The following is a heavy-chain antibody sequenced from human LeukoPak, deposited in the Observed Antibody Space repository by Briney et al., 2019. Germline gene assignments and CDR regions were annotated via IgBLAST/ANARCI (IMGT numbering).Heavy chain of an antibody. J-gene: IGHJ3*02. D-gene: IGHD3-22*01. V-gene: IGHV3-9*01. Sequence: GGSLRLSCAASGFTFDDYATHWVRQAPGKGLEWVSGISWNSGSIGYADSVKGRFTISRDNAKNSLYLQMNSLRAEDTALYYCAKDDSGYYYVDGAFDIWGQGTMVTVSS. CDR1: GFTFDDYA. CDR3: AKDDSGYYYVDGAFDI. CDR2: ISWNSGSI.